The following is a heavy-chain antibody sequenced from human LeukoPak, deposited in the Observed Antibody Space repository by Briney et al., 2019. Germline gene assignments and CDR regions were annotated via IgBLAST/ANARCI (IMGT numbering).Heavy chain of an antibody. CDR1: GFIFSNYN. J-gene: IGHJ4*02. CDR2: ISSSRTYT. D-gene: IGHD3-9*01. Sequence: GGSLRLSCAASGFIFSNYNMTWVRQAPGKGLEWVSSISSSRTYTYYADSVKGRFTISRDNAKNSLYLHMNSLRAEDTAVYYCASEKSLNFDYFDYWGQGALVTVSS. V-gene: IGHV3-21*01. CDR3: ASEKSLNFDYFDY.